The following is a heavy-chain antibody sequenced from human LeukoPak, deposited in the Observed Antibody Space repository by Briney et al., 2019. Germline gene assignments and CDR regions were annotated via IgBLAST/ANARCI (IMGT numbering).Heavy chain of an antibody. CDR2: INPNSGGT. J-gene: IGHJ6*04. D-gene: IGHD3-16*02. V-gene: IGHV1-2*02. CDR3: ARVSSSRGSLEV. Sequence: ASVKASCKASGYTFTGYYMHWVRQAPGQGLEWMGWINPNSGGTNYAQKFQGRVTMTRDTSISTAYMELSRLRSDDTAVYYCARVSSSRGSLEVWGKGTTVTVSS. CDR1: GYTFTGYY.